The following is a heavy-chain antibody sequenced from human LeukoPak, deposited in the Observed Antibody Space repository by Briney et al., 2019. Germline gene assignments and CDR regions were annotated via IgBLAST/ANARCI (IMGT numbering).Heavy chain of an antibody. D-gene: IGHD1-26*01. CDR2: IYYSGST. CDR1: GGSISSYY. Sequence: SETLSLTCTVSGGSISSYYWSWIRQPPGEGLEWIGYIYYSGSTNYNPSLKSRVTISVDTSKNQFSLKLSSVTAADTAVYYCAKDPGGGATTFDYWGQGTLVTVSS. V-gene: IGHV4-59*01. CDR3: AKDPGGGATTFDY. J-gene: IGHJ4*02.